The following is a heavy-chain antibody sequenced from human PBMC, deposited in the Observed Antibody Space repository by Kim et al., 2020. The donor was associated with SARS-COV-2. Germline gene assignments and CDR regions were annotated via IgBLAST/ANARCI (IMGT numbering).Heavy chain of an antibody. CDR2: IYYSGNT. D-gene: IGHD3-22*01. CDR1: GGSISSGNYY. Sequence: SETLSLTCTVSGGSISSGNYYWSWIRQYPGKGLEWIGYIYYSGNTYYNPSLKSRVTISIDKPKNQFSLKLSSVTAADTAVYFCAMGGASGYKGYYFDYWGQGTLITVSS. J-gene: IGHJ4*02. V-gene: IGHV4-31*03. CDR3: AMGGASGYKGYYFDY.